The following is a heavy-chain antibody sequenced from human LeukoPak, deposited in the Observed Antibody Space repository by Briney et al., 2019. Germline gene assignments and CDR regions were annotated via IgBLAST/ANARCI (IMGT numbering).Heavy chain of an antibody. CDR2: IYYSGST. CDR1: GGSISSSSYY. Sequence: PSETLSLTCTVSGGSISSSSYYWGWIRQPPGKGLEWNGSIYYSGSTYYNPSLKSRLTISVDTSQNPFSLKQSSVTAADTALYYCARHLSHCDILSGYYYYYYYMDVWGKGTTVTISS. V-gene: IGHV4-39*01. J-gene: IGHJ6*03. CDR3: ARHLSHCDILSGYYYYYYYMDV. D-gene: IGHD3-9*01.